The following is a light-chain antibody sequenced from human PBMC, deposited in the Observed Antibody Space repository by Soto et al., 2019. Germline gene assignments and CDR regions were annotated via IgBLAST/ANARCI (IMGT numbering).Light chain of an antibody. CDR1: QDISKD. J-gene: IGKJ1*01. Sequence: AIQMTQSPTSLSASVGDRVIITCRASQDISKDLGWYQQKPGKAPKFLIYSAASTQSGVPSTFSGSGFGTDFTLTISSLQPEDFATYYCLQDHDYPRTIGQGTKV. V-gene: IGKV1-6*01. CDR3: LQDHDYPRT. CDR2: SAA.